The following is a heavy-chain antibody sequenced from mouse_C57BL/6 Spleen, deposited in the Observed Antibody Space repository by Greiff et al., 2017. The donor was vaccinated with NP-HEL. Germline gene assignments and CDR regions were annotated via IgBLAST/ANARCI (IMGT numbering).Heavy chain of an antibody. CDR2: IFPGSGST. J-gene: IGHJ2*01. V-gene: IGHV1-75*01. CDR1: GYTFTDYY. D-gene: IGHD2-4*01. Sequence: VQGVESGPELVKPGASVKISCKASGYTFTDYYINWVKQRPGQGLEWIGWIFPGSGSTYYNEKFKGKATLTVDKSSSTAYMLLSSLTSEDSAVYFCARYIYYDYGRDYWGQGTTLTVSS. CDR3: ARYIYYDYGRDY.